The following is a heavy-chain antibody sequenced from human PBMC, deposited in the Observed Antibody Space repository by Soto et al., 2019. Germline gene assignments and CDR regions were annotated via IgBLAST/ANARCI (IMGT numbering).Heavy chain of an antibody. V-gene: IGHV3-33*01. CDR3: ARTAYYYDSSGYYFDC. CDR1: GFTFSSYG. Sequence: QVQLVESGGGVVQPGRSLRLSCAASGFTFSSYGMRWVRQAPGKGLEWVAVIWYDGRNTYYADSVKGRFTISRDNSKNTLYLQMNSLRAEDTAVYYCARTAYYYDSSGYYFDCWGQGTLVTVSS. J-gene: IGHJ4*02. CDR2: IWYDGRNT. D-gene: IGHD3-22*01.